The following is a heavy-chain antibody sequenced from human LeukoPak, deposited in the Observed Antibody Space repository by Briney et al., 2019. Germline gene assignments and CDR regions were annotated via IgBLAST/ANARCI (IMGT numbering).Heavy chain of an antibody. Sequence: GASVKVSCKASGGTFSSYAISWVRQAPGQGLEWMGGIIPIFGTANYAQKFQGRVTITTDESTSTAYMELSSLRSEDTAVYYCARSSGGYDIGQPLFFGCFDYWGQGTLVTVSS. D-gene: IGHD5-12*01. CDR3: ARSSGGYDIGQPLFFGCFDY. V-gene: IGHV1-69*05. J-gene: IGHJ4*02. CDR1: GGTFSSYA. CDR2: IIPIFGTA.